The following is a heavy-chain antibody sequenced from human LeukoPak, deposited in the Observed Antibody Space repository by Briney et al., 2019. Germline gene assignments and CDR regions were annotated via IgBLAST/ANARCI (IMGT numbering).Heavy chain of an antibody. Sequence: GASVKVSCKASGGTFSSYAISWVRQAPGQGLEWMGRIIPILGIANYAQKFQGRVTITADKSTSTAYMELSSLRSEDTAVYYCARDLLESGSYSYWGQGTLVTVSS. D-gene: IGHD1-26*01. J-gene: IGHJ4*02. CDR1: GGTFSSYA. CDR2: IIPILGIA. CDR3: ARDLLESGSYSY. V-gene: IGHV1-69*04.